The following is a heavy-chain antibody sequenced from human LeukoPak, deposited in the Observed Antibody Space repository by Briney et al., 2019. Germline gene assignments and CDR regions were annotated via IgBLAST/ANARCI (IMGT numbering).Heavy chain of an antibody. CDR1: GYTFTSHF. Sequence: ASVKVSCKASGYTFTSHFMHWVRQAPGQGLEWMGIINPSGGSTSYAQKFQGRVTMTRDTSTSTVYMELSSLRSEDTAVYYCARGPGGVVILYYFDYWGQGTLVTVSS. V-gene: IGHV1-46*01. D-gene: IGHD3-3*01. CDR2: INPSGGST. J-gene: IGHJ4*02. CDR3: ARGPGGVVILYYFDY.